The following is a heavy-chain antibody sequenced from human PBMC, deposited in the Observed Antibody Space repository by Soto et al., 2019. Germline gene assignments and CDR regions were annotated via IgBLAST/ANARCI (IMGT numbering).Heavy chain of an antibody. Sequence: ASVKVSCKVSGYTFTSYYMHWVRQAPGQGLEWMGIINPSGGSTSYAQKFQGRVTMTRDTSTSAVYMELSSLRSEDTAVYYCARDPDGYGGSYSGYFDYWGKGTLVTIS. CDR1: GYTFTSYY. CDR2: INPSGGST. V-gene: IGHV1-46*01. J-gene: IGHJ4*02. D-gene: IGHD1-26*01. CDR3: ARDPDGYGGSYSGYFDY.